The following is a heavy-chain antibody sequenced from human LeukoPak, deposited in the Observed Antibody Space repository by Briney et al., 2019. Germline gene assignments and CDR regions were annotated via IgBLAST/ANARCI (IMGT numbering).Heavy chain of an antibody. CDR2: INPDSGGT. CDR1: GYTFTAYY. CDR3: ARDRGDFWSGYYYYFDY. V-gene: IGHV1-2*02. Sequence: ASMKVSCKASGYTFTAYYIHWVRQAPGQGVEWMGWINPDSGGTKYAQKFQGRVTMTRDTTISTAYMELSRLRSDDTAVYYCARDRGDFWSGYYYYFDYWGQGTLVTISS. D-gene: IGHD3-3*01. J-gene: IGHJ4*02.